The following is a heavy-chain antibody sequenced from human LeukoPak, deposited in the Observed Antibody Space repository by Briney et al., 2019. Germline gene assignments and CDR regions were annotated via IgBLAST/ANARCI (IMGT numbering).Heavy chain of an antibody. J-gene: IGHJ4*02. CDR1: GFTFSSYG. V-gene: IGHV3-30*03. CDR2: ISYDGSNK. CDR3: ARDRLPSLRLGELSLPNY. Sequence: GGSLRLSCAASGFTFSSYGMHWVRQAPGKGLEWVAVISYDGSNKYYADSVKGRFTISRDNSKNTLYLQMNSLRAEDTAVYYCARDRLPSLRLGELSLPNYWGQGTLVTVSS. D-gene: IGHD3-16*02.